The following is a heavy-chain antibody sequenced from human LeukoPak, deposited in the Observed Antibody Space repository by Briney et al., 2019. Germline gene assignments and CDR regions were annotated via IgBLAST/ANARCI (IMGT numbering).Heavy chain of an antibody. Sequence: PGGSLRLFCAASGFTFSTYAMSWVREAPGKGLGWVSAISGSGGSTYYADSVKGRFTISRDNSKNTLYLQMNSLRAEDTAVYYCAKSIVGAATYHWYFDLWGRGTLVTVSS. CDR2: ISGSGGST. V-gene: IGHV3-23*01. CDR3: AKSIVGAATYHWYFDL. D-gene: IGHD1-26*01. CDR1: GFTFSTYA. J-gene: IGHJ2*01.